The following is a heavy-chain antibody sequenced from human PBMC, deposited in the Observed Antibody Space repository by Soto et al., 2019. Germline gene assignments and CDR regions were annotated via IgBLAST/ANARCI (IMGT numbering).Heavy chain of an antibody. Sequence: EWIGYIYYXXXXXXXPSLKSRVTISVDTSKNQFSLKLSSVTAADTAVYYCARLAAGCSSTSCYNPHFDYWGQGTLVTVSS. D-gene: IGHD2-2*02. J-gene: IGHJ4*02. CDR3: ARLAAGCSSTSCYNPHFDY. V-gene: IGHV4-31*02. CDR2: IYYXXXX.